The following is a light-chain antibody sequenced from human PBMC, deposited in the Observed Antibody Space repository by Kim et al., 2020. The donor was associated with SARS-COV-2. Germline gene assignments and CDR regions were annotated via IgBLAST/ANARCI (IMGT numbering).Light chain of an antibody. V-gene: IGLV2-14*03. CDR3: CSYTSASTRV. CDR2: DVT. Sequence: GQSITISCTGTSSDVGGYDYVSWYQQHPGKAPKLIMYDVTYRPSGVSNRFSGSKSGNTASLTISGLQAEDEADYYCCSYTSASTRVFGGGTQLTVL. J-gene: IGLJ3*02. CDR1: SSDVGGYDY.